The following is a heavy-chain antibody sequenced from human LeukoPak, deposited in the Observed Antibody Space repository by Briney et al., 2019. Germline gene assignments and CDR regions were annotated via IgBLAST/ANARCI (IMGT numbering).Heavy chain of an antibody. Sequence: SETLSLTCTVSGDSVSNGNYYWSWLRQPPGKALEWIGYIYYTGKTYYNPSLEGRVTILVDTSRNHFSVKLSSVTAADTAVYYCARSQNYYGSGDYWTQGTLVTVSS. CDR1: GDSVSNGNYY. V-gene: IGHV4-61*03. CDR2: IYYTGKT. CDR3: ARSQNYYGSGDY. J-gene: IGHJ4*02. D-gene: IGHD3-10*01.